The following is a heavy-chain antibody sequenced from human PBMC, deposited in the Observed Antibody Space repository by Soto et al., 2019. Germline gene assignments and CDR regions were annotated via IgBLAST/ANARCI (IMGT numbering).Heavy chain of an antibody. Sequence: QVQLVQSGAEVKKPGASVKVSCKASGYTFTSYGISWVRQAPGQGLEWMGWISAYNVNTNYAQKLQGRVTMTTDTSTRTAYMELRSLRSDDTAVYYCAREDHTAVVYHYYYGMDVWGQGTTVTVSS. D-gene: IGHD5-18*01. CDR2: ISAYNVNT. CDR1: GYTFTSYG. V-gene: IGHV1-18*04. CDR3: AREDHTAVVYHYYYGMDV. J-gene: IGHJ6*02.